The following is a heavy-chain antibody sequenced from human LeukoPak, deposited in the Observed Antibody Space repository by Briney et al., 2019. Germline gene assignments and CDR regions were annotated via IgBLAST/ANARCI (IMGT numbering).Heavy chain of an antibody. Sequence: SEXLSLTCAVYGGSFSGHYWSWIRQPPGKGLEWIGEINHSASTNYHPSLKSRVTISVDTSKNQFSLKLSSVTAADTAVYYCARWASSSWYIYYFDYWGQGTLVTVSS. CDR1: GGSFSGHY. J-gene: IGHJ4*02. CDR2: INHSAST. V-gene: IGHV4-34*01. CDR3: ARWASSSWYIYYFDY. D-gene: IGHD6-13*01.